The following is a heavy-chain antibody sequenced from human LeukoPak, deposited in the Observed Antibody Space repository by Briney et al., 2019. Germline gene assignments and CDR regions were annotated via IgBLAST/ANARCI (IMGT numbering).Heavy chain of an antibody. D-gene: IGHD7-27*01. CDR1: GGSISSGSYY. CDR3: ASSNALVWGYFDY. V-gene: IGHV4-61*02. Sequence: SETLSLTCTVSGGSISSGSYYWSWIRQPAGKGLEWIGRIYTSGSTNYNPSLKSRVTISVDTSKNQFSLRLSSVTAADTAVYYCASSNALVWGYFDYSGQGTLVTVSS. CDR2: IYTSGST. J-gene: IGHJ4*02.